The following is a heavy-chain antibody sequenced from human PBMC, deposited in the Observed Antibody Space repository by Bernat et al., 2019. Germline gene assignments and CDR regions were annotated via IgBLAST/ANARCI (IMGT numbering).Heavy chain of an antibody. V-gene: IGHV4-34*01. D-gene: IGHD2-15*01. CDR2: IKHSGST. CDR1: GGSFSGYY. J-gene: IGHJ6*02. Sequence: QVQLQQWGAGLLKPSETLSLTCAVYGGSFSGYYWSWIRQPPGKGLEWIGEIKHSGSTNYNPSLKSRVTISVHTSKNQFSLKLRSVTAADTAVYYCARGAWCGCSRRGPYYYYGMDVWGQGTTVTVSS. CDR3: ARGAWCGCSRRGPYYYYGMDV.